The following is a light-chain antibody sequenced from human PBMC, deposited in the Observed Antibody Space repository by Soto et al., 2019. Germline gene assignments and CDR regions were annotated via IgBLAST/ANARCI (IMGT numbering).Light chain of an antibody. Sequence: EIVLTQSPGTLSLSPGERATLSCRASQSVSSSYLGWYQQNPGQAPRLLIFGASNRATGIPDRFSGSGSGTDFTLTISRLEPEDFAVYYCQQYGSSPRTFGQGTRLEMK. CDR2: GAS. CDR3: QQYGSSPRT. V-gene: IGKV3-20*01. CDR1: QSVSSSY. J-gene: IGKJ5*01.